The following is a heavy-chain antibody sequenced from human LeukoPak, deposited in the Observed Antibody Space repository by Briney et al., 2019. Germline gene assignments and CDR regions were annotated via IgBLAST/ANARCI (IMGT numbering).Heavy chain of an antibody. CDR2: IKSKTDGGTT. V-gene: IGHV3-15*01. D-gene: IGHD5-18*01. Sequence: GGSLRLSCAASGFTFSNAWMSWGRQAPGRGLEWVCRIKSKTDGGTTDYAAPVKGRFTITSDDSKNTLYLPMNSLKTDDTAVYYCTTRHGYSYGYYFDYWGQGTLVTVSS. CDR3: TTRHGYSYGYYFDY. CDR1: GFTFSNAW. J-gene: IGHJ4*02.